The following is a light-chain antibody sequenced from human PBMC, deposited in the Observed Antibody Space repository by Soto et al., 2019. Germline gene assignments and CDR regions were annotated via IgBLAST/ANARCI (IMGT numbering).Light chain of an antibody. V-gene: IGLV4-69*01. J-gene: IGLJ2*01. Sequence: QSVLTQSPSASASLGASVKLTCTLSSGHSSYAIAWHQQQPEKGPRYLMKLNSDGSHSKGDGIPDRFSGSSSGAERYLTISSLQSEDEADYYCQTWGNGIVVFGGVTKLTVL. CDR1: SGHSSYA. CDR2: LNSDGSH. CDR3: QTWGNGIVV.